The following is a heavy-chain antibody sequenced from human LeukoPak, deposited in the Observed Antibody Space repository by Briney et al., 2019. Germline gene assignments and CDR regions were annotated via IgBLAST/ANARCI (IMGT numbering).Heavy chain of an antibody. D-gene: IGHD6-13*01. Sequence: GGSLRLSCAASGFTVSSNCMSWVRQAPGKGLEWVSVIYSGGSTYYADSMKGRFTISRHNSKNTLYLQMNSLRAEDTAVYYCARYKAIAGLDYWGQGTLVTVSS. CDR2: IYSGGST. J-gene: IGHJ4*02. CDR1: GFTVSSNC. V-gene: IGHV3-53*04. CDR3: ARYKAIAGLDY.